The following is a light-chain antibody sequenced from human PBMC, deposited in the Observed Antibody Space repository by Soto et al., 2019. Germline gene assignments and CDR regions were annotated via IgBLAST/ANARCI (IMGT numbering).Light chain of an antibody. J-gene: IGKJ1*01. V-gene: IGKV1-5*03. CDR2: MAS. CDR3: QQYSTYSRT. Sequence: DIQMTQSPSTLSASVGDRVTITCRASQSISSWLAWYQQKPGKAPKLLIYMASSLESGVPSRFSGSGSGTEFTLTITSLQPDDFATYYCQQYSTYSRTFGQGTKVET. CDR1: QSISSW.